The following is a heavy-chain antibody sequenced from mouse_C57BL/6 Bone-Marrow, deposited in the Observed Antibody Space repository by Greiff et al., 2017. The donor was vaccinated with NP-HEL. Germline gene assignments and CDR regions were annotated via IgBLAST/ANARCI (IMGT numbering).Heavy chain of an antibody. Sequence: EVKLVESGGGLVKPGGSLKLSCAASGFTFSDYGMHWVRQAPEKGLEWVAYISSGSSTIYYADTVKGRFTISRDNAKNTLFLQMTSLRSEDTAMYYCARQLGTTVVARYFDVWGTGTTVTVSS. CDR2: ISSGSSTI. CDR3: ARQLGTTVVARYFDV. CDR1: GFTFSDYG. D-gene: IGHD1-1*01. J-gene: IGHJ1*03. V-gene: IGHV5-17*01.